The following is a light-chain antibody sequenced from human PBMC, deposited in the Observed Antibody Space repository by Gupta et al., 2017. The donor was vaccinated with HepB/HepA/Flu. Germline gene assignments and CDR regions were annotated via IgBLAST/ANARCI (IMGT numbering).Light chain of an antibody. Sequence: QSVLTQPPSVSGAPGQNITISCTGRRSNIGAGYDVHWYQQLPGTAPKLLMYGNNNRPSGVPDRFAGSESGTSASLAITGLLAEDEADYYCQSYDSSLSGLVFGGGTKLTV. CDR1: RSNIGAGYD. CDR3: QSYDSSLSGLV. V-gene: IGLV1-40*01. J-gene: IGLJ2*01. CDR2: GNN.